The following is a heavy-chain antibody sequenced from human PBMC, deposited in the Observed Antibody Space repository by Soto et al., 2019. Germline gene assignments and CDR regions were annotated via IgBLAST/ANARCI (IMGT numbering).Heavy chain of an antibody. CDR2: INAGNGNT. D-gene: IGHD2-2*01. CDR1: GYTFTSYA. Sequence: ASVKVSCKASGYTFTSYAMHWVRQAPGQRLEWMGWINAGNGNTKYSQKFQGRVTITRDPSASTAYMELGSLRSEDTAVYYCARGGDCSSTSCYAYYYYYYMDVWGKGTTVTVSS. V-gene: IGHV1-3*01. CDR3: ARGGDCSSTSCYAYYYYYYMDV. J-gene: IGHJ6*03.